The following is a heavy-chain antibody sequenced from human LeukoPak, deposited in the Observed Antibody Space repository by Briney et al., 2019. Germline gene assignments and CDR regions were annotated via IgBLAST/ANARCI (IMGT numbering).Heavy chain of an antibody. CDR1: GGSISTTSSSYY. CDR2: IHYSGST. V-gene: IGHV4-39*02. J-gene: IGHJ2*01. Sequence: PSETLSLTCTVSGGSISTTSSSYYWAWIRQPPGKALEWIGSIHYSGSTYYNPSLKSRVTISIDTSKNHFSLRLNSATAADTAVYYCARLGGRWVVGVTNWYFDLWGRGTLVTVSS. D-gene: IGHD3-22*01. CDR3: ARLGGRWVVGVTNWYFDL.